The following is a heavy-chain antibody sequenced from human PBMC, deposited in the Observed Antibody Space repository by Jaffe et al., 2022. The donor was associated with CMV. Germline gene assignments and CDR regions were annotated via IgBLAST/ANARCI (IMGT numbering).Heavy chain of an antibody. Sequence: EVQLVESGGGLVQPGRSLRLSCAASGFTFDDYAMHWVRQAPGKGLEWVSGISWNSGSIGYADSVKGRFTISRDNAKNSLYLQMNSLRAEDTALYYCAKEVTPAVYYYGSGSYLGYYYYGMDVWGQGTTVTVSS. CDR1: GFTFDDYA. CDR2: ISWNSGSI. J-gene: IGHJ6*02. D-gene: IGHD3-10*01. V-gene: IGHV3-9*01. CDR3: AKEVTPAVYYYGSGSYLGYYYYGMDV.